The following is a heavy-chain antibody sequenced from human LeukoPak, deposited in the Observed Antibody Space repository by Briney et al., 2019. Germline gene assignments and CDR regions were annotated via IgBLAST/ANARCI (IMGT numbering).Heavy chain of an antibody. CDR1: GFTFSSYE. CDR2: ISSSGSTI. Sequence: PGGSLRLSCAASGFTFSSYEMNWVRQAPGKGLEWVSYISSSGSTIYYADSVKGRFTISRDNAKNSLYLQMNSLRAEDTAVYYCARAIKNLRKQQLIENAFDIRGQGTMVTVSS. D-gene: IGHD6-13*01. CDR3: ARAIKNLRKQQLIENAFDI. J-gene: IGHJ3*02. V-gene: IGHV3-48*03.